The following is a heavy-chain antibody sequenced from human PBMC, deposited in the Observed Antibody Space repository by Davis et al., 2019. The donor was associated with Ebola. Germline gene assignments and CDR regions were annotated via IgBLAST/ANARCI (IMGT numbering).Heavy chain of an antibody. CDR2: IIPIFGTA. J-gene: IGHJ1*01. V-gene: IGHV1-69*06. D-gene: IGHD3-3*01. CDR1: GGTFSSYA. Sequence: AASVKVSCKASGGTFSSYAISWVRQAPGQGLEWMGGIIPIFGTANYAQKFQGRVTITADKSTSTAYMELSSLRSEDTAVYYCATAPSEVVIITGTEYFQHWGQGTLVTVSS. CDR3: ATAPSEVVIITGTEYFQH.